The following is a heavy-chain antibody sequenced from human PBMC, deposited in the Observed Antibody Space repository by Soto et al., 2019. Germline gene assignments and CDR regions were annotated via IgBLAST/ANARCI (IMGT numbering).Heavy chain of an antibody. V-gene: IGHV5-10-1*03. D-gene: IGHD1-26*01. CDR1: GYTFTDYG. CDR2: IDPRDSYT. Sequence: EVQLVQSGAEVKKPGESLTISCKGSGYTFTDYGINWVRQMPGKGLEWMGRIDPRDSYTDYSPSFQGHVTISTDTSISTAYLQWSSLTASDTAIYYCARLRTVRASYFDYWGQGTLVTVSS. J-gene: IGHJ4*02. CDR3: ARLRTVRASYFDY.